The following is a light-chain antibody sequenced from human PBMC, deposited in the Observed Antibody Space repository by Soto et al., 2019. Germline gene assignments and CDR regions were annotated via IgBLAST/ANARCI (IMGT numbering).Light chain of an antibody. V-gene: IGLV2-14*03. CDR2: DVS. CDR1: SSDFGSCRN. Sequence: QSVLTQPASVSGSPGQSITISCTGTSSDFGSCRNVSWYQHHSGKAPKLMIYDVSNRPSGVSNRFSGSKSGNTAPLTISGLQAEDEVDYYCTSYKPTRVLFGGGTKLTVL. J-gene: IGLJ3*02. CDR3: TSYKPTRVL.